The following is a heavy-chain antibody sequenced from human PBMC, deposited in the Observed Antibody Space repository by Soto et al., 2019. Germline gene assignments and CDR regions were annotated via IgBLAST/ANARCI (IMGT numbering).Heavy chain of an antibody. CDR2: IKHDGTEK. D-gene: IGHD2-15*01. V-gene: IGHV3-7*01. CDR1: GFTFSGYW. J-gene: IGHJ4*02. CDR3: ALGYCSGGGCSSLGY. Sequence: ESGGGLVQPGGSLRLSCAASGFTFSGYWMTWVRQAPGKGLEWVANIKHDGTEKYYVDSVKGRFIISRDNAKNSLYLQMNSLRAEDAAVYFCALGYCSGGGCSSLGYWGQGTLVTVSS.